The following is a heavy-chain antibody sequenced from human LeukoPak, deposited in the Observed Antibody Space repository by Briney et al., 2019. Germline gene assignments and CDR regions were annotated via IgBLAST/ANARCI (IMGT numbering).Heavy chain of an antibody. CDR2: ISAYNGNT. D-gene: IGHD3-3*01. J-gene: IGHJ4*02. CDR3: ARDGLTLALESPFWHEPTISYYFDY. CDR1: GYTFTSYG. V-gene: IGHV1-18*01. Sequence: ASVKVSCKASGYTFTSYGISSVRQAPGQGLEWMGWISAYNGNTNYAQKLQGRVTMTTDTSTSTAYMELRSLRSDDTAVYYCARDGLTLALESPFWHEPTISYYFDYWGQGTLVTVSS.